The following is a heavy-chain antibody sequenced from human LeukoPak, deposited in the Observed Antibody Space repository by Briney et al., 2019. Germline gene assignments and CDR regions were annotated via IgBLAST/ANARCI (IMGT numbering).Heavy chain of an antibody. CDR1: GFTFSSYG. CDR3: ANGDGGYSYAYEYYFDY. Sequence: QPGGSLRLSCAASGFTFSSYGMHWVRQAPGKGLEWVAVISYDGSNKYYADSVKGRFTISRDNSKNTLYLQMNSLRAEDTAVYYCANGDGGYSYAYEYYFDYWGQGTLVTVSS. CDR2: ISYDGSNK. D-gene: IGHD5-18*01. J-gene: IGHJ4*02. V-gene: IGHV3-30*18.